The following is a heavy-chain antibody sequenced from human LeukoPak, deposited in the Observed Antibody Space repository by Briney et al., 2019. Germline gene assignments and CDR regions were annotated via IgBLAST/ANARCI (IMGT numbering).Heavy chain of an antibody. J-gene: IGHJ4*02. V-gene: IGHV4-59*01. D-gene: IGHD6-19*01. CDR2: INYSGRT. Sequence: SETVSLTCCVSGGSNSAYYWSWTRQPPGKGLEWIGFINYSGRTDYNPSLKGRVTISVDTSKNQFSLNLISVTAADTAVYYCARVLPYSSGWGVDYWGEDAVVSVSS. CDR1: GGSNSAYY. CDR3: ARVLPYSSGWGVDY.